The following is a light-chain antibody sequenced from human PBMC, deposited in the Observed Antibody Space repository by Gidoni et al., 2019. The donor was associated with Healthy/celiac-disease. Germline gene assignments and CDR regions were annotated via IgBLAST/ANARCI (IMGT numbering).Light chain of an antibody. J-gene: IGKJ1*01. Sequence: DIVMTQSPDSLAVSLGERATINCKSSQSVLYSSNNKNYLAWYQQKPGQPPKLLIYWASTRESGVPDRFSGRGSGTDFTLTISSLQAEDVAVYYCQQYYSTPQTFXQXTKVEIK. V-gene: IGKV4-1*01. CDR3: QQYYSTPQT. CDR2: WAS. CDR1: QSVLYSSNNKNY.